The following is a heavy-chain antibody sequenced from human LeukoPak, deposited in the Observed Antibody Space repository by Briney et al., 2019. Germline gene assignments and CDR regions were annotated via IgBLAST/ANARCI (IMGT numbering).Heavy chain of an antibody. CDR1: GFTFSSYG. J-gene: IGHJ4*02. Sequence: GSSLRLSCAASGFTFSSYGMHWVRQAPGKGLEWVAVISYDGSNKYYADSVKGRFTISRDNSKNTLYLQMNSLRAEDTAVYYCAKGLYDILTGYYPLFDYWGQGTLVTVSS. CDR3: AKGLYDILTGYYPLFDY. V-gene: IGHV3-30*18. D-gene: IGHD3-9*01. CDR2: ISYDGSNK.